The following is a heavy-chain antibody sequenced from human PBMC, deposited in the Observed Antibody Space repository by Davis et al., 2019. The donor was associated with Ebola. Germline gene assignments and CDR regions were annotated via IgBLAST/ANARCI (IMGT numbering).Heavy chain of an antibody. CDR2: ISGSNGES. CDR3: ASDYGGNLGAFDI. V-gene: IGHV1-18*01. D-gene: IGHD4-23*01. J-gene: IGHJ3*02. Sequence: ASVKVSCKASGNTYNNYDINWVRQAPGQGLEWMGWISGSNGESKYAQNLQGRLTMTIDTSTRTAYMELRSLTSDDTAIYFCASDYGGNLGAFDIWGQGTMVTVSS. CDR1: GNTYNNYD.